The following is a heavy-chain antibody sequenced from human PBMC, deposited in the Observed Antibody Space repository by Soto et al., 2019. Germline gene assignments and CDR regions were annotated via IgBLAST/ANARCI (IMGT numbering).Heavy chain of an antibody. CDR1: LRTSGEG. CDR3: AHKAECSGGICYSVPFDY. Sequence: LRTSGEGVGWILPPPGKALEWLAPIYWDDDKSYSPALKSRLTITKDTSKNQVVLTMTNMDPVDTATYYCAHKAECSGGICYSVPFDYWGQGTLVTVSS. CDR2: IYWDDDK. D-gene: IGHD2-15*01. J-gene: IGHJ4*02. V-gene: IGHV2-5*02.